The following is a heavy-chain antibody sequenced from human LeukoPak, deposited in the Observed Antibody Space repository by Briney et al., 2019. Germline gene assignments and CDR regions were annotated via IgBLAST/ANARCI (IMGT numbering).Heavy chain of an antibody. Sequence: KPSETLSLTCTVSGGSISSYYWSWLRQPPGKGLEWIGYIYYSGSTNYNPSLKSRVTISVDTSKNQFSLKLSSVTAADTAVYYCARMVWNDDNWFDPWGQGTLVTVSS. V-gene: IGHV4-59*01. CDR3: ARMVWNDDNWFDP. J-gene: IGHJ5*02. CDR2: IYYSGST. D-gene: IGHD1-1*01. CDR1: GGSISSYY.